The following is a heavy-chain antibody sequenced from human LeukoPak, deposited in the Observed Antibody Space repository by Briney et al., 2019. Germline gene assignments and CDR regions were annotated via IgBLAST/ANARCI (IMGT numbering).Heavy chain of an antibody. CDR2: ISAYNGNT. CDR3: ARERDPELGWYLGTQH. V-gene: IGHV1-18*01. Sequence: GASVKVSCKASGGTFSSYAISWVRQAPGQGLEWMGWISAYNGNTNYAQKLQGRVTMTTDTSTSTAYMELRSLRSDDTAVYYCARERDPELGWYLGTQHWGQGTLVTVSS. CDR1: GGTFSSYA. D-gene: IGHD6-19*01. J-gene: IGHJ1*01.